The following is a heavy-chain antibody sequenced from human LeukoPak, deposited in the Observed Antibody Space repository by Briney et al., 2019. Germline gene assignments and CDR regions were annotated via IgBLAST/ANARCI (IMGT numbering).Heavy chain of an antibody. Sequence: SETLSLTCAVYGGSFSGYYWSWIRQPPGKGLEWIGEINHSGSTNYNPSLKSRVTISVDTSKNQFSLKLSSVTAADTAVYYCARRRSMIVVVRHSDYWGQGTLVTVSS. D-gene: IGHD3-22*01. CDR2: INHSGST. CDR1: GGSFSGYY. V-gene: IGHV4-34*01. CDR3: ARRRSMIVVVRHSDY. J-gene: IGHJ4*02.